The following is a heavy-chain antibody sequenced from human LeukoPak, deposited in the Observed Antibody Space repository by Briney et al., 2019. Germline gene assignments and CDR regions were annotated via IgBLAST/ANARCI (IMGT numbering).Heavy chain of an antibody. V-gene: IGHV1-3*01. D-gene: IGHD6-19*01. CDR1: GYTFTTDMYT. J-gene: IGHJ4*02. Sequence: ASVKVSCKTSGYTFTTDMYTIHWLRQAPGHRLEWMGYINAGTGNTKYSQKLQGRVTITGDTSASTAYMELSSLISEDTAVYYCARDSDSSGWSWVYWGQGTLVTVSS. CDR2: INAGTGNT. CDR3: ARDSDSSGWSWVY.